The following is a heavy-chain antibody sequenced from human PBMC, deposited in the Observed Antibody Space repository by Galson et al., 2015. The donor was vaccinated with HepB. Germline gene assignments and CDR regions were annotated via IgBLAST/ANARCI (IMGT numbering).Heavy chain of an antibody. V-gene: IGHV3-15*01. CDR1: GFIFSNVW. CDR2: IQRKIDRGAT. CDR3: TTLTSGRYPGDY. Sequence: SLRLSCAASGFIFSNVWMSWVRQAPGKGLDWVGRIQRKIDRGATDYAAPVKGRFTISRDDSKNTLYLQMSSLKTEDTAVYYCTTLTSGRYPGDYWGQGTLVTVSS. D-gene: IGHD6-19*01. J-gene: IGHJ4*02.